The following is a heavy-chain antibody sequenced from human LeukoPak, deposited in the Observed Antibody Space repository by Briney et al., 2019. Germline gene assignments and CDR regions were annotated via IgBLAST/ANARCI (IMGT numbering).Heavy chain of an antibody. CDR3: ARNLPYDSSGYYYVGLDY. V-gene: IGHV3-7*01. D-gene: IGHD3-22*01. Sequence: PGGSLRLSCGASGFTFSNYWMSWVRQAPGKGLEWVINISQDGSGKNYADSVEGRFTISRDNAKNSLYLQMNSLRAEDTAVYYCARNLPYDSSGYYYVGLDYWGQGTLVTVSS. CDR2: ISQDGSGK. CDR1: GFTFSNYW. J-gene: IGHJ4*02.